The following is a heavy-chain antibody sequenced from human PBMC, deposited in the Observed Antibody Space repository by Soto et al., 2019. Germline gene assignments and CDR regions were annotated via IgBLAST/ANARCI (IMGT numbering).Heavy chain of an antibody. V-gene: IGHV3-23*01. CDR1: GFTFSSYG. J-gene: IGHJ6*02. CDR2: ISGSGGST. D-gene: IGHD1-26*01. Sequence: EVQLLESGGGLVQPGGSLRLSCAASGFTFSSYGMTWVRQAPGKGLEWVSTISGSGGSTYYEDSVKGRFTISRDNSKNTLVLQMNSLRAEDTAIYYCAKLEYSNNYYAGYGMAVWGQGTTLTVSS. CDR3: AKLEYSNNYYAGYGMAV.